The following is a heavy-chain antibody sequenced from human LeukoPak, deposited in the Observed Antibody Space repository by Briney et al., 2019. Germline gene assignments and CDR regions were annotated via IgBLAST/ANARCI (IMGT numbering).Heavy chain of an antibody. J-gene: IGHJ6*02. CDR2: ISYDGSNK. CDR3: AKDIKPQYYYDSSGYSYYYYGMDV. V-gene: IGHV3-30-3*01. CDR1: GFTFSSYA. Sequence: GGSLRLSCAASGFTFSSYAMHWVRQAPGKGLEWVAVISYDGSNKYYADSVKGRFTISRDNAKNSLYLQMNSLRAEDTALYYCAKDIKPQYYYDSSGYSYYYYGMDVWGQGTTVTVSS. D-gene: IGHD3-22*01.